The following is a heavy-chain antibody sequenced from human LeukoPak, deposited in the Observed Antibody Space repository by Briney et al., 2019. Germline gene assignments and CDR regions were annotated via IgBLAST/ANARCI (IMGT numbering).Heavy chain of an antibody. Sequence: PGGSLRLSCAASGFMFSDYYMDWVRQAPGKGLEWVGRSRNIANSYSTHYAASVKGRFTISRDDSKNSLYLQMDSLKTEDTAVYYCARAYSYGPFDYWGQGTLVTVSS. D-gene: IGHD5-18*01. V-gene: IGHV3-72*01. CDR1: GFMFSDYY. CDR3: ARAYSYGPFDY. CDR2: SRNIANSYST. J-gene: IGHJ4*02.